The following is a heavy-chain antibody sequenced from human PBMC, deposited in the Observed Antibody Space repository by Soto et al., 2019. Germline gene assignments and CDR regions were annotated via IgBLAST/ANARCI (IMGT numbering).Heavy chain of an antibody. J-gene: IGHJ4*02. Sequence: SVKVSCKASGGTFRSYAISWVRQAPGQGLEWMGGIIPIFGTANYAQKFQGRVTITADESTSTAYMELSSLRSEDTAVYYCARSRPLRSYDILTGYHELDYWGQGTLVTVSS. CDR1: GGTFRSYA. V-gene: IGHV1-69*13. D-gene: IGHD3-9*01. CDR2: IIPIFGTA. CDR3: ARSRPLRSYDILTGYHELDY.